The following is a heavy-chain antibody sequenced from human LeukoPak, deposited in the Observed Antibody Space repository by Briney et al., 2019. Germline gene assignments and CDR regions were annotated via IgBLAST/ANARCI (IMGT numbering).Heavy chain of an antibody. Sequence: WGSLRLSCAASGFTFSNYGIHWVRQAPGKGLEWVSVIYSGGSTYYADSVKGRFTISRDNSKNTLYLQMNSLRAEDTAVYYCARATPLVIIDHWGQGTLVTVSS. V-gene: IGHV3-66*01. D-gene: IGHD3-9*01. CDR2: IYSGGST. J-gene: IGHJ4*02. CDR1: GFTFSNYG. CDR3: ARATPLVIIDH.